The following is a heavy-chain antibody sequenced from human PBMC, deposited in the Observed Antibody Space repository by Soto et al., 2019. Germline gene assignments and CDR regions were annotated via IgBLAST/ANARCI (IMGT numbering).Heavy chain of an antibody. CDR1: GFTFSSYG. J-gene: IGHJ6*02. Sequence: QVQLVESGGGVVQPGRSLRLSCAASGFTFSSYGMHWVRQAPGKGLEWVAVIWYDGSNKYYADSVKGRFTISRDNSKNTLYLHMNSRRAEDTAVYYCARELVEMATGYYYYGMDVWGQGTTVTVSS. D-gene: IGHD5-12*01. CDR2: IWYDGSNK. CDR3: ARELVEMATGYYYYGMDV. V-gene: IGHV3-33*01.